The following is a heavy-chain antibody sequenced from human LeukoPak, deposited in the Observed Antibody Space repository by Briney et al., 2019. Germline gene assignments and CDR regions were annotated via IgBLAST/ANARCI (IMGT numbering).Heavy chain of an antibody. CDR1: GFTFSSYE. Sequence: SGGSLRLSCAASGFTFSSYEMNWVRQAPGKGLEWVSYISSSGSTIYYADSVKGRFTISRDNAKNSLYLQMNSLRAEDTAVYYCASSPRFTMIRGIIGAWGQGTMVTVSS. V-gene: IGHV3-48*03. CDR2: ISSSGSTI. D-gene: IGHD3-10*01. J-gene: IGHJ3*01. CDR3: ASSPRFTMIRGIIGA.